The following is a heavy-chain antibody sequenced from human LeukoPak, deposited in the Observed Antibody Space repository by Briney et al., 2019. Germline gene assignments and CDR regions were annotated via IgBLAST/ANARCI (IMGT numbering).Heavy chain of an antibody. D-gene: IGHD3-10*01. Sequence: SETLSLTCTVSGYSISSGYYWGWIRQPPGKGLEWIGSMYHSGSTYYNLSLKSRVTISVDTSKNQFSLKLSSVTATDTAVYYCASGYYYGSGSYRPLRYWGQGTLVTVSS. CDR2: MYHSGST. CDR3: ASGYYYGSGSYRPLRY. CDR1: GYSISSGYY. J-gene: IGHJ4*02. V-gene: IGHV4-38-2*02.